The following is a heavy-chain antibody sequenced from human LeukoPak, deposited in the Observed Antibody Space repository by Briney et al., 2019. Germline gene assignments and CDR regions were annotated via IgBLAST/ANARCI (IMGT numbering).Heavy chain of an antibody. D-gene: IGHD4-11*01. Sequence: SETLSLTCAVYGGSFSGYYWSWIRQSPGKGLEWIGEINHSGSTNYNPSLKSRVTISVDTSKNQFSLKLSSVTAADTAVYYCASDYSTNYWGQGTLVTVSS. J-gene: IGHJ4*02. V-gene: IGHV4-34*01. CDR3: ASDYSTNY. CDR2: INHSGST. CDR1: GGSFSGYY.